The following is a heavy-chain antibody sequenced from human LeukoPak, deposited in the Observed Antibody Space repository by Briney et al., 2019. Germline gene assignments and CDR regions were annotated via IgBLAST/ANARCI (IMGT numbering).Heavy chain of an antibody. CDR3: ARDYGDYVFDY. J-gene: IGHJ4*02. CDR2: INPSGGST. CDR1: GYTFTSYY. Sequence: ASVKVSCKASGYTFTSYYMHWVRQAPGQGLAWMGIINPSGGSTSYAQKFQGRVTMTRDTSTSTVYMELSSLRSEDTAVYYCARDYGDYVFDYWGQGTLVTVSS. D-gene: IGHD4-17*01. V-gene: IGHV1-46*01.